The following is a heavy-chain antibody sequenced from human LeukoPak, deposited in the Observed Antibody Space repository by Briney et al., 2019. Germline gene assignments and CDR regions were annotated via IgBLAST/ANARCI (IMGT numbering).Heavy chain of an antibody. CDR3: ARHIRYFDWLLPDY. D-gene: IGHD3-9*01. CDR1: GFTFSSYE. CDR2: ISRSGSTI. Sequence: GGSLRLSCAASGFTFSSYEMNWIRQAPGKWLDRDSYISRSGSTIYYADSVKGRFTISRDNAKNSLYLQMNSLRAEDTAVYYCARHIRYFDWLLPDYWGQGTLVTVSS. J-gene: IGHJ4*02. V-gene: IGHV3-48*03.